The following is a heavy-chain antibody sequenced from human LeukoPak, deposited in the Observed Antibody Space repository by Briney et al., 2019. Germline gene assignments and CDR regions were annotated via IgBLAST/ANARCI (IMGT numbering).Heavy chain of an antibody. CDR3: ARDALASYYDFWSGYANDAFDI. D-gene: IGHD3-3*01. CDR1: GGTFSSYA. Sequence: ASVKVSCKASGGTFSSYAISWVRQAPGQGLEWMGRIIPILGIANYAQKFQGRVTMTTDTSTSTAYMELRSLRSDDTAVYYCARDALASYYDFWSGYANDAFDIWGQGTMVTVSS. J-gene: IGHJ3*02. V-gene: IGHV1-69*04. CDR2: IIPILGIA.